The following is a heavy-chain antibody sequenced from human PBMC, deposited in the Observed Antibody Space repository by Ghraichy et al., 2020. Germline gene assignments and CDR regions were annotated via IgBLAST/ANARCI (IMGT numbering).Heavy chain of an antibody. CDR1: GFSLSNARMG. CDR3: ARTLGEGQTIFGVVIEYYYYYYMDV. D-gene: IGHD3-3*01. CDR2: IFSNDEK. V-gene: IGHV2-26*01. J-gene: IGHJ6*03. Sequence: SGPTLVKPTETLTLTCTVSGFSLSNARMGVSWIRQPPGKALEWLAHIFSNDEKSYSTSLKSRLTISKDTSKSQVVLTMTNMDPVDTATYYCARTLGEGQTIFGVVIEYYYYYYMDVWGKGTTVTVSS.